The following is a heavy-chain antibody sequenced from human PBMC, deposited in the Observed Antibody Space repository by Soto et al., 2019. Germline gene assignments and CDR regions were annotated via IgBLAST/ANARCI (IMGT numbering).Heavy chain of an antibody. D-gene: IGHD6-19*01. CDR2: IYYSGST. V-gene: IGHV4-39*01. J-gene: IGHJ4*02. CDR1: GDSISSSGFY. Sequence: XETLSPTVAVSGDSISSSGFYWGWIRQPPGKGLEWIGSIYYSGSTYYNPSLKSRVTISVDTSKSQFSLKMRSVTAADTAVYYCARRQQWLAGYFDYWGQGTLVTVSS. CDR3: ARRQQWLAGYFDY.